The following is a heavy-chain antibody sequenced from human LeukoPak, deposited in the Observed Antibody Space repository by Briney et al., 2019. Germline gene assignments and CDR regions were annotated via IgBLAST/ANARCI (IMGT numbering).Heavy chain of an antibody. J-gene: IGHJ4*02. CDR2: ISTGGRTT. Sequence: GGSLRPSCAAPGSTFTDYYMSWIRQAPGKGLEWVSYISTGGRTTYYADSVKGRFTISRDNAKNSLYLQMSGLRAEGTAVYYCLRHEGSSRWDSLDYWGQGTLVTVSS. CDR3: LRHEGSSRWDSLDY. D-gene: IGHD6-13*01. V-gene: IGHV3-11*04. CDR1: GSTFTDYY.